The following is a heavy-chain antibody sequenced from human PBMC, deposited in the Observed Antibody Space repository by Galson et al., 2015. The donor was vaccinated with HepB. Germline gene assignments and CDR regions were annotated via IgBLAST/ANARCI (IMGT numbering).Heavy chain of an antibody. V-gene: IGHV3-23*01. CDR1: GFTFSSYA. CDR3: AKDMFGYSGSYSDAFDI. D-gene: IGHD1-26*01. CDR2: ISGSGGST. J-gene: IGHJ3*02. Sequence: SLRLSCAASGFTFSSYAMSWVRQAPGKGLEWVSAISGSGGSTYYADSVKGRFTISRDNSKNTLYLQMNSLRAEDTAVYYCAKDMFGYSGSYSDAFDIWGQGTMVIVSS.